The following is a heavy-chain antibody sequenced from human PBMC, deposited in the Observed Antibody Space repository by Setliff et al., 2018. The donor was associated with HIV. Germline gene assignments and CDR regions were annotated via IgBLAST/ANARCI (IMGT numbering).Heavy chain of an antibody. D-gene: IGHD3-22*01. V-gene: IGHV3-23*01. Sequence: GGSLRLSCAASEFTLSGYSMSWVRQVPGKGLEWVSAISGSGGSTYYADSVKGRFTISRDNSKNTLYLQMNSLRAEDTAVYYCAKDCDYFDSSAYYDALDMWGQGTMVTVSS. CDR1: EFTLSGYS. J-gene: IGHJ3*02. CDR2: ISGSGGST. CDR3: AKDCDYFDSSAYYDALDM.